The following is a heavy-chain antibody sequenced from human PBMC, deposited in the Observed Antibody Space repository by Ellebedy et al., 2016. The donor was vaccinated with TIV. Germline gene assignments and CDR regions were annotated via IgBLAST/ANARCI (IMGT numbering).Heavy chain of an antibody. V-gene: IGHV4-4*02. CDR3: ARDWTRGGGYFASWFDP. CDR2: VYHSRHT. CDR1: GGSINSDNY. Sequence: SQTLSLTCGVSGGSINSDNYWSWVRQSPGRGLEWIGEVYHSRHTNYNPSLRSRVSISVDKSKSQFSLRLRSMTAADTAVYYCARDWTRGGGYFASWFDPWGQGTPVTVSS. J-gene: IGHJ5*02. D-gene: IGHD2/OR15-2a*01.